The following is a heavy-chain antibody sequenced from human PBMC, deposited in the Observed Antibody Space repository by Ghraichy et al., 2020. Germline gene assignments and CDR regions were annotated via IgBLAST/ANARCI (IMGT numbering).Heavy chain of an antibody. CDR2: IKQDGSEK. J-gene: IGHJ4*02. CDR1: GFTFHIYW. V-gene: IGHV3-7*03. CDR3: ARDSDFDN. Sequence: GGSLRLSCAASGFTFHIYWMSWVRQAPGKGLEWVANIKQDGSEKYYVDSVKGRFTISRDNAKNSLYLQMNSLRAEDTAVYFCARDSDFDNWGQGTLVTVSS.